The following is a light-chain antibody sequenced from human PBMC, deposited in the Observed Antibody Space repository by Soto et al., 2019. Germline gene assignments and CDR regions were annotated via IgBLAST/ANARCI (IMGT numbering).Light chain of an antibody. CDR2: GAS. J-gene: IGKJ2*02. CDR1: QSVTSTY. Sequence: EIVLTQSPGILSLSPGERATLSCRASQSVTSTYLAWFQQKPDQPPRLLITGASSRATGIPDRFSGSGSGTDFTLTISRLEPDDFAVYYCQQYGDSPCTFGQGTKLEIK. CDR3: QQYGDSPCT. V-gene: IGKV3-20*01.